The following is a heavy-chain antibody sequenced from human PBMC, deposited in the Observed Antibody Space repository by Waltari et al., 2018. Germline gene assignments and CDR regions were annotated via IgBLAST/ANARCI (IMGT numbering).Heavy chain of an antibody. D-gene: IGHD3-10*01. V-gene: IGHV4-61*09. CDR1: GGSISSGAYY. CDR2: IYTSGSA. J-gene: IGHJ6*02. CDR3: ARDAPGVQGVIISDYYYYGMDV. Sequence: QVQLQESGPGLVKPSQTLSLTCTVSGGSISSGAYYWNWVRQPDGRGLEWIGYIYTSGSATYNPSLKSRVTISGDTSKNQFFLRLSSVTAADTAVYYCARDAPGVQGVIISDYYYYGMDVWGQGTTVTVSS.